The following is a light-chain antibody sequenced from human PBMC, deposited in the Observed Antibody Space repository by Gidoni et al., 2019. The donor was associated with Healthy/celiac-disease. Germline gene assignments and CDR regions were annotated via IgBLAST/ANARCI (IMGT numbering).Light chain of an antibody. V-gene: IGKV1-39*01. CDR1: QSISSY. Sequence: DIQMTQSPSSLSASVGDRVTITCRASQSISSYLNWYQQKPGKAPKLLIYAASSLQSGVPSRFSGSGSGTDFTLIISSLQPEDFATYYCQQSYSTRGFTFXPXTKVDIK. CDR2: AAS. J-gene: IGKJ3*01. CDR3: QQSYSTRGFT.